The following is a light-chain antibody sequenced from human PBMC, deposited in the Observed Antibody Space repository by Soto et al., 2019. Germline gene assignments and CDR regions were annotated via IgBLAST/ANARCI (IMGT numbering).Light chain of an antibody. Sequence: QSVLTQPASVSGSPGQSITISCTGTSSDVGGYNYVSWYQQHPGKAPKLMINEVSNRPSGVSNRFSGSKSGNTASLTISGLQAEDEADYYCSSYTSSSTHVVFGGGTKLTVL. CDR1: SSDVGGYNY. CDR3: SSYTSSSTHVV. CDR2: EVS. V-gene: IGLV2-14*01. J-gene: IGLJ2*01.